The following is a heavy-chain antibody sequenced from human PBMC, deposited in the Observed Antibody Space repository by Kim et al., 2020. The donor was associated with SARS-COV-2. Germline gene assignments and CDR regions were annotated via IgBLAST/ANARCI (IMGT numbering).Heavy chain of an antibody. V-gene: IGHV7-4-1*02. J-gene: IGHJ4*02. D-gene: IGHD6-13*01. CDR3: ARDPIAAAGKPDY. Sequence: YAQGFTGRFVFSLDTSVSTAYLQISSLKAEDTAVYYCARDPIAAAGKPDYWGQGTLVTVSS.